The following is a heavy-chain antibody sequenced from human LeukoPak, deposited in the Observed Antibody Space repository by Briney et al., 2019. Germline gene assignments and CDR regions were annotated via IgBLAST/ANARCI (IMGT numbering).Heavy chain of an antibody. CDR2: IYYRGST. D-gene: IGHD6-13*01. CDR3: ARVAFGSWSDYFDY. J-gene: IGHJ4*02. Sequence: SETLSLTCTVSGYSISSGYYWGWIRQPPGRGLEWIASIYYRGSTHYNPSLASLKSRVTISGDTSKNQFSLKLSSVTAADTAVYYCARVAFGSWSDYFDYWGQGTLVTVSS. CDR1: GYSISSGYY. V-gene: IGHV4-38-2*02.